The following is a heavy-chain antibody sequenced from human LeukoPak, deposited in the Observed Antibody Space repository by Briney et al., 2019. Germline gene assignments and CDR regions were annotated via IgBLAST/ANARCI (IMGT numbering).Heavy chain of an antibody. Sequence: GGSLRLSCAASGFTFSSYAMHWVRQAPGKGLEYVSAISSNGGSTYYANSVKGRFTISRDNSKNTLYLQVGSLRAEDMAVYYCARSGSLDYWGQGTLVTVSS. J-gene: IGHJ4*02. V-gene: IGHV3-64*01. D-gene: IGHD2-15*01. CDR3: ARSGSLDY. CDR2: ISSNGGST. CDR1: GFTFSSYA.